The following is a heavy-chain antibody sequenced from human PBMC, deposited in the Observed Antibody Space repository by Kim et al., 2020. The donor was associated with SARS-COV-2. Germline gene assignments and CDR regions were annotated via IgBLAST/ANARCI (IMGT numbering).Heavy chain of an antibody. D-gene: IGHD4-4*01. Sequence: GGSLRLSCAASGFTFSNYEMNWVRQAPGRGLEWVSYISSSGSAIYYADSVKGRFTISRDNAKNSLYLQMNSLRAEDTAVYFCVRDPSLDYRPSNFDYWGQGTLVTVSS. CDR1: GFTFSNYE. CDR2: ISSSGSAI. J-gene: IGHJ4*02. CDR3: VRDPSLDYRPSNFDY. V-gene: IGHV3-48*03.